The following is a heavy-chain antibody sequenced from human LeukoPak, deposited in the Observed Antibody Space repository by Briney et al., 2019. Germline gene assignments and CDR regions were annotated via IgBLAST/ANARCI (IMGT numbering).Heavy chain of an antibody. Sequence: GGSLRLSCATSGFTFRDYGMHWVRQAPGKGLEWGAVIWSDGTNRYYGDPVKGRFTISRDNFQRTVYLQMDSLRAEDTAVYYCAKDAQRGFDYSNSLDKWGQGTLVTVSS. D-gene: IGHD4-11*01. J-gene: IGHJ4*02. CDR1: GFTFRDYG. V-gene: IGHV3-33*06. CDR2: IWSDGTNR. CDR3: AKDAQRGFDYSNSLDK.